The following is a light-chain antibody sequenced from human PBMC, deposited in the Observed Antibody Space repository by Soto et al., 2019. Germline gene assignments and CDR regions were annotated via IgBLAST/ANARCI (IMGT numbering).Light chain of an antibody. CDR2: GAS. CDR1: QSIRSY. J-gene: IGKJ2*01. V-gene: IGKV3-15*01. Sequence: EVVLTQSPATLSVSPGETATLSCRASQSIRSYLAWYQQKAGQAPRLLIYGASMRATGVPTRFSGSGSGTEFPPTISSLQSEDFALYYCQHYNNWPPDNTFGQGTKVDIK. CDR3: QHYNNWPPDNT.